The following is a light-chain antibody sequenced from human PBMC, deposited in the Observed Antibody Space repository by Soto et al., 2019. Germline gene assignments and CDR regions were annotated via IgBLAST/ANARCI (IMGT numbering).Light chain of an antibody. CDR1: QDISKY. CDR2: DAS. Sequence: DIQMTQSPSSLSASVGDRVTIACQASQDISKYLNWYQFRPGQAPKLLIYDASNLQTGVPSRFRGSASGTHFTLTITILQPEDVATYYCHQYDKLLAITFGGGTKVQIK. CDR3: HQYDKLLAIT. V-gene: IGKV1-33*01. J-gene: IGKJ4*01.